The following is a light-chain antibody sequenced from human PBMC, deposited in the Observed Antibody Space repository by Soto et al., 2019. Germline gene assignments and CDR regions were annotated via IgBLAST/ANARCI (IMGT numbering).Light chain of an antibody. V-gene: IGKV3-11*01. CDR2: DAS. CDR1: QSVSSY. CDR3: QQRSNWPIT. J-gene: IGKJ5*01. Sequence: LSLSPGERATLSCRASQSVSSYLAWYQQTPGQAPRLLIYDASNRATGIPARFSGSGSGTDFTLTISSLEPEDFAVYYCQQRSNWPITFGQGTRLEIK.